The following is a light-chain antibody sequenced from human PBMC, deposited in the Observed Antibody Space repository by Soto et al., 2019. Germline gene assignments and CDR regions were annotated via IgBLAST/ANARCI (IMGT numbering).Light chain of an antibody. CDR2: EVS. CDR3: SSYTTSSTQI. Sequence: HSALTQPASVSGSPGQSITISCTGTSSDVGGYNYVSWYQHHPGKAPKLMLYEVSNRPSGVSNRFSGSKSGNTASLTISGLQAEDEADYYCSSYTTSSTQIFGTGTKLTVL. CDR1: SSDVGGYNY. V-gene: IGLV2-14*01. J-gene: IGLJ1*01.